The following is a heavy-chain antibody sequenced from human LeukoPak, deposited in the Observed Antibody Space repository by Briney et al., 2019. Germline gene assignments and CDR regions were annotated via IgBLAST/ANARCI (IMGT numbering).Heavy chain of an antibody. CDR1: GYSISSGYY. J-gene: IGHJ5*02. Sequence: SETLSLTCAVSGYSISSGYYWGWIRQPPGKGLEWIGSIYHSGSTYYNPSLKSRVTTSVDTSKNQFSLKLSSVTAADTAVYYCARDGGDIVVVVAARTFDPWGQGTLVTVSS. V-gene: IGHV4-38-2*02. D-gene: IGHD2-15*01. CDR2: IYHSGST. CDR3: ARDGGDIVVVVAARTFDP.